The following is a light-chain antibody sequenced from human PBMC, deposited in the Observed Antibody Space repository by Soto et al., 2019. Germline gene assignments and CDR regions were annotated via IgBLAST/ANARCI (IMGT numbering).Light chain of an antibody. CDR1: QSISSN. CDR3: QQYNKWPLYT. J-gene: IGKJ2*01. V-gene: IGKV3-15*01. Sequence: EIVMTQSPATLSVSPGEGATLSCRASQSISSNLAWYQQRPGQAPRLLIYGASTRDTGIPARFSGSGSGTEFTLTISSLQSEDFAVYYCQQYNKWPLYTFGQGTKVEIK. CDR2: GAS.